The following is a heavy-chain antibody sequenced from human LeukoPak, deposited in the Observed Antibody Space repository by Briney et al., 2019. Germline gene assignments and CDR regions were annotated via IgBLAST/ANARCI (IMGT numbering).Heavy chain of an antibody. CDR2: ITASGGT. Sequence: GGSLRLSCAASGFTFSSYAMSWVRQAPGKGLEWVSTITASGGTYYADSLKGRFTISRDTSKNTLYLQINSLRAEDTAVYYCAKRGRYYFDQWGQGTLVTVPS. CDR1: GFTFSSYA. V-gene: IGHV3-23*01. J-gene: IGHJ4*02. CDR3: AKRGRYYFDQ.